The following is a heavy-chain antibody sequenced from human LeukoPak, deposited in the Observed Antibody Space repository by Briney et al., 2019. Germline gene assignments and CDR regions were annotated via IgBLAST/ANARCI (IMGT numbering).Heavy chain of an antibody. CDR3: ARDWDDFWSGYLQDDAFDI. CDR1: GYTFTGYY. Sequence: ASVKVSCKASGYTFTGYYMHWVRQAPGQGLEWMGWISAYNGNTNYAQKLQGRVTMTTDTSTSTAYMELRSLRSDDTAVYYCARDWDDFWSGYLQDDAFDIWGQGTMVTVSS. D-gene: IGHD3-3*01. V-gene: IGHV1-18*04. J-gene: IGHJ3*02. CDR2: ISAYNGNT.